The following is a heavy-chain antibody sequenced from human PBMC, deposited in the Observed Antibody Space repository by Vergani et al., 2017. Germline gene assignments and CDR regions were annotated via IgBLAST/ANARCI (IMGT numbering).Heavy chain of an antibody. J-gene: IGHJ6*02. Sequence: QMQLVQSGPEVKKPGTSVKVSCKASGFTFTSSAVQWVRQARGQRLEWIGWIVVGSGNTNYAQKFQERVTITRDMSTSTAYMGLSSLRSEDTAVYYCARLHGNYYDSSGYYAPGPASPEKESYGMDVWGQGTTVTVSS. CDR1: GFTFTSSA. CDR3: ARLHGNYYDSSGYYAPGPASPEKESYGMDV. D-gene: IGHD3-22*01. V-gene: IGHV1-58*01. CDR2: IVVGSGNT.